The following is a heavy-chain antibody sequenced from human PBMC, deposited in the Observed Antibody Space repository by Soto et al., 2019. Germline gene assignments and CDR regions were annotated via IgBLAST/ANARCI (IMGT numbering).Heavy chain of an antibody. Sequence: QVQPEESGPGLVRPSGTPSLRCSCSNGPLSRSRGGHSARQSPGKGLGWIGEIAENGYIHCIPSLKSRLTISLDWSRNRFSLRLTSVTAADTALYYCARNHYDGYDFDYWGQGALVTVSS. CDR2: IAENGYI. CDR3: ARNHYDGYDFDY. V-gene: IGHV4-4*02. D-gene: IGHD5-12*01. CDR1: NGPLSRSRG. J-gene: IGHJ4*02.